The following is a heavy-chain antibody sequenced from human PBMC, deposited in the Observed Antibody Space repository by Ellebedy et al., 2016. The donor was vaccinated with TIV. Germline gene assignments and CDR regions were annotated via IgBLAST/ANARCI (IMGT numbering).Heavy chain of an antibody. Sequence: PGGSLRLSCAASGFTVSNNYMSWVRQAPGKGLEWVSVIYSVGNTFYAESVKGRFTISRDSSQNTLYLKMDSLRAEDTAVYYCVSSPSQGYWGQGTLVTVSS. CDR3: VSSPSQGY. J-gene: IGHJ4*02. CDR2: IYSVGNT. CDR1: GFTVSNNY. V-gene: IGHV3-53*01.